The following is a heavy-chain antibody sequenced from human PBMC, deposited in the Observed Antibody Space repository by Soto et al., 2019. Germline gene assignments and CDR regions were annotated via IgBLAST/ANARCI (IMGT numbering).Heavy chain of an antibody. CDR2: ISAYNGNT. CDR3: ARDAPPEDY. J-gene: IGHJ4*02. V-gene: IGHV1-18*01. Sequence: QVQLVQSGAEVKKPGASVKVSCKASGYTFTSYYISWVRQAPGQGLEWMGWISAYNGNTNYAQKPPGRVTMTTDTPTSTAYRELRSRRSDDTAVYYCARDAPPEDYWGQGTLVTVSS. CDR1: GYTFTSYY.